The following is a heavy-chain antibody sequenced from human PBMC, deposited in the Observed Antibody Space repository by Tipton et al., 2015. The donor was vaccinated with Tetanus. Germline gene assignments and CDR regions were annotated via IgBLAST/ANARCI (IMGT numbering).Heavy chain of an antibody. CDR3: AREGLVFGPAKLSYFDL. CDR1: GYLFSSFD. D-gene: IGHD3/OR15-3a*01. V-gene: IGHV3-30*03. Sequence: SLRLSCTASGYLFSSFDIHWVRQAPGKGLEWLAVISFDGNHDSYGDPVKGRFSISRDNSHNTLSLQMNSLRREDTAVYFCAREGLVFGPAKLSYFDLWGQGTLVVVSS. J-gene: IGHJ4*02. CDR2: ISFDGNHD.